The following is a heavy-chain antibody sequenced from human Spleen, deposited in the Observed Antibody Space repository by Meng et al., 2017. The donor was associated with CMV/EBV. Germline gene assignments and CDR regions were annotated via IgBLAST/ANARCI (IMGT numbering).Heavy chain of an antibody. CDR1: GYTFTGDY. CDR2: INPNRGGT. V-gene: IGHV1-2*02. D-gene: IGHD2-15*01. Sequence: KAAGYTFTGDYRNWGRQAPGQGLEWMGWINPNRGGTNDAQKFQGRVTMTRDTSISTAYMELSRLRSDDTAVYYCARVWAAPVWFDPWGQGTLVTVSS. CDR3: ARVWAAPVWFDP. J-gene: IGHJ5*02.